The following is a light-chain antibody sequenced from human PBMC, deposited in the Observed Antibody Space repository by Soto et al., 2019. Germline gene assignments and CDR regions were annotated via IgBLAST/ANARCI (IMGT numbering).Light chain of an antibody. Sequence: QSVLTQPASVSGSPGQSIIIFCTGTSSDVGGYNYVSWYQQHPGKAPKLMIYDVSNRPSGVSNRFSGSKSGNTASLTISGLQAEDEADYYCSSYTNSNSWVFGGGTQLTVL. V-gene: IGLV2-14*03. CDR1: SSDVGGYNY. CDR3: SSYTNSNSWV. CDR2: DVS. J-gene: IGLJ3*02.